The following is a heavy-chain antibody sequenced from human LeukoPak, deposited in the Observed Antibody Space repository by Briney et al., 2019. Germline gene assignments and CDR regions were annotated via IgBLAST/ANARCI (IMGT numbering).Heavy chain of an antibody. CDR3: ERESAFGGSYYFDY. J-gene: IGHJ4*02. CDR1: GGSISSYY. D-gene: IGHD4-23*01. CDR2: IYYSGST. V-gene: IGHV4-59*01. Sequence: PSETLSLTCTVSGGSISSYYWSWIRQPPGKGLEWIGYIYYSGSTNYNPSLKSRVTISVDTSKNQFSLKLSSVTAADTAVYYCERESAFGGSYYFDYWGQGTLVTVSS.